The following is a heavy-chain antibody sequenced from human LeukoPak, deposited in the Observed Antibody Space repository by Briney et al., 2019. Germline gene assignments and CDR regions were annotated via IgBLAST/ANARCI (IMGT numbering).Heavy chain of an antibody. CDR2: ISSSSRYI. D-gene: IGHD1-26*01. CDR1: GFTFGDYS. J-gene: IGHJ4*02. V-gene: IGHV3-21*01. CDR3: ARLGVGGSYSRIYYFNY. Sequence: GGSLRLSCAASGFTFGDYSMSWVRQAPGKGLEWVSSISSSSRYISYADSVKGRFTISRDNAKNSLYLQMNSLRAEDTAVYYCARLGVGGSYSRIYYFNYWGQGTLVTVSS.